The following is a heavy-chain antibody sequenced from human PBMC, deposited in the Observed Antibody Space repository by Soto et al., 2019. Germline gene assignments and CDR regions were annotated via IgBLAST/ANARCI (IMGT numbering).Heavy chain of an antibody. J-gene: IGHJ6*03. CDR1: GGSFSGYY. D-gene: IGHD2-15*01. CDR3: ARVAWDIVVVVAATPSHYYYYYMDV. Sequence: SETLSLTCAVYGGSFSGYYWSWIRQPPGKGLEWIGEINHSGSTNYNPSLKSRVTISVDTSKNQFSLKLSSVTAADTAVYYCARVAWDIVVVVAATPSHYYYYYMDVWGKGTTVTVSS. CDR2: INHSGST. V-gene: IGHV4-34*01.